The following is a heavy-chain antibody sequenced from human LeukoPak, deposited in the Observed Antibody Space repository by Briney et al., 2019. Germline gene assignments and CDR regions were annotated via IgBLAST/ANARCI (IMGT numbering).Heavy chain of an antibody. CDR3: AKDNPWWELLGAFDI. V-gene: IGHV3-9*01. Sequence: GGSLRLSCAASGFTFDDYAMHWVRQAPGKGLEWVSGISWNSGSIGYADSVKGRFTISRDNAKNSLYLQMNSLRAEDTALYYCAKDNPWWELLGAFDIWGQGTMVTVSS. CDR1: GFTFDDYA. CDR2: ISWNSGSI. J-gene: IGHJ3*02. D-gene: IGHD1-26*01.